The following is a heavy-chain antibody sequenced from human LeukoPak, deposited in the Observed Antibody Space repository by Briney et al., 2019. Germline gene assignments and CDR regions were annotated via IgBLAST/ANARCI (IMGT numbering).Heavy chain of an antibody. D-gene: IGHD2-21*02. J-gene: IGHJ1*01. CDR2: MRRDGNEI. V-gene: IGHV3-7*01. CDR1: GFTFSTYW. CDR3: TSWGDTTAEYFQR. Sequence: GGSLRLSCSASGFTFSTYWMSWVRQAPGKGLEWVANMRRDGNEIYYLDSGRGRFTISRDNAQNSMYLQMNSLRVEDTAVYYCTSWGDTTAEYFQRWGQGTLVTVSS.